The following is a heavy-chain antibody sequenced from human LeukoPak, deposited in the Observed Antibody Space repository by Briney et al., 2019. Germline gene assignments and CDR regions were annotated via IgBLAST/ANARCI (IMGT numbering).Heavy chain of an antibody. Sequence: SETLSLTCAVYGGSFSGYYWSWIRQPPGKGLEWIGEINHSGSTNYNPSLKSRVTISVDTSRNQFSLKLSSVTAADTAVYYCARGLYCSGGSCYRPFDYWGQGTLVTVSS. J-gene: IGHJ4*02. D-gene: IGHD2-15*01. CDR1: GGSFSGYY. CDR2: INHSGST. CDR3: ARGLYCSGGSCYRPFDY. V-gene: IGHV4-34*01.